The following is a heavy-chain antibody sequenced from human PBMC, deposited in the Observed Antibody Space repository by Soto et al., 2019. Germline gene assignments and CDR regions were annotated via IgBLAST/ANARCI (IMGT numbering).Heavy chain of an antibody. D-gene: IGHD3-22*01. Sequence: GGSLRLSCAASGFTFGDYAMHWVRQAPGKGLEWVSGISWNSGDIGYADAVKGRFTISRDNAKNSLYLQMNSLRAEDTAFYFCARATQSYYDTSGYYSYVHWGQGAQVTVSS. V-gene: IGHV3-9*01. J-gene: IGHJ4*02. CDR2: ISWNSGDI. CDR3: ARATQSYYDTSGYYSYVH. CDR1: GFTFGDYA.